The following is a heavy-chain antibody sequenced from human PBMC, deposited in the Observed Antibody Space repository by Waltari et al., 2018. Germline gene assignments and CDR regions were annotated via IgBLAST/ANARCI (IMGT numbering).Heavy chain of an antibody. V-gene: IGHV3-7*01. CDR2: INQDGSEK. CDR1: GFTFSGSW. Sequence: DVQLVESGGDLVQPGESLRLSCAVSGFTFSGSWMSWVRRAPGKGLEWVANINQDGSEKYYVDSVMCRFSISRDNAKNSLFLQMNSLRAEDTAVYYCAKGKRAPDYWGQGTLVTVSS. CDR3: AKGKRAPDY. J-gene: IGHJ4*02.